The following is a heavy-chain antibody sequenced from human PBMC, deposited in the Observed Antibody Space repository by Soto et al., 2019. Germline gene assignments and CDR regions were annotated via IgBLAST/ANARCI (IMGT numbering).Heavy chain of an antibody. D-gene: IGHD3-3*01. CDR2: INPSGGST. CDR3: ARSLGFLDVGMVWYGMDV. J-gene: IGHJ6*02. Sequence: GASVKVSCKASGYTFTSYYMHWVRQAPGQGLEWMGIINPSGGSTSYAQKFQGRVTMTRDTSTSTVYMELSSLRSEDTAVYYCARSLGFLDVGMVWYGMDVWGQGTTVTVSS. CDR1: GYTFTSYY. V-gene: IGHV1-46*01.